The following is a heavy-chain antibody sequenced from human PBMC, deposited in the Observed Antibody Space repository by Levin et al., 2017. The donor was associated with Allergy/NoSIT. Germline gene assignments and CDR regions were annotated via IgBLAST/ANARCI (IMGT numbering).Heavy chain of an antibody. CDR2: IRSKSAGGTT. Sequence: GGSLRLSCVASGFSFSDAWMNWVRQAPGKGLEWVGRIRSKSAGGTTEFAAPVKGRFSISRDDSKNTLYLQMNSLNTEDTALYYCVKDKSVGYGGNSAFFVYWGQGPLVTVSS. CDR3: VKDKSVGYGGNSAFFVY. V-gene: IGHV3-15*01. D-gene: IGHD4-23*01. CDR1: GFSFSDAW. J-gene: IGHJ4*02.